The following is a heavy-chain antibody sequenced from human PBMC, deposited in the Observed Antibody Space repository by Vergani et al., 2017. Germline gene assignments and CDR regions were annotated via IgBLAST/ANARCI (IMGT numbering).Heavy chain of an antibody. V-gene: IGHV3-30*03. CDR3: ARDFLTRVTTLDYYYMGV. J-gene: IGHJ6*03. D-gene: IGHD1-1*01. Sequence: QVQLVESGGGEVQPGRSLRLSCSAAGFSFSDYGVHWVRQAPGKGLEWVSVISYDGNKKNYADSVKGRFTISRDNSKNTLYLEMNALRAEDTAVYYFARDFLTRVTTLDYYYMGVWGKGTTVTVSS. CDR1: GFSFSDYG. CDR2: ISYDGNKK.